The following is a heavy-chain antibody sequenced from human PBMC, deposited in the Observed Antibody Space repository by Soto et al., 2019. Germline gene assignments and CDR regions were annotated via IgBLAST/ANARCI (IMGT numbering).Heavy chain of an antibody. CDR1: GGSFSGYY. CDR2: INHSGST. CDR3: ARGITMVRGVTKYFDY. D-gene: IGHD3-10*01. Sequence: SETLSLTCAVYGGSFSGYYWSWIRQPPGKGLEWIGEINHSGSTNYNPSLKSRVTISVDTSKNQFSLKLSSVTAADTAVYYCARGITMVRGVTKYFDYWGQGTLVTVSS. J-gene: IGHJ4*02. V-gene: IGHV4-34*01.